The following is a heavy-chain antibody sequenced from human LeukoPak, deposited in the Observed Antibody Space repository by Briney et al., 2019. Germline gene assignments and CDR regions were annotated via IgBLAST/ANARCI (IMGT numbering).Heavy chain of an antibody. CDR1: GFTFRSYS. Sequence: GGSLRLSCAASGFTFRSYSMHWVRQAPGKGLEWVSYISSTSSTIYYADSVKGRFTISRDNAKNSLYLQMDSLRAEDTAVYYCAKGGYYERPWYFDYWGQGTLVTVSS. CDR3: AKGGYYERPWYFDY. J-gene: IGHJ4*02. V-gene: IGHV3-48*01. CDR2: ISSTSSTI. D-gene: IGHD3-22*01.